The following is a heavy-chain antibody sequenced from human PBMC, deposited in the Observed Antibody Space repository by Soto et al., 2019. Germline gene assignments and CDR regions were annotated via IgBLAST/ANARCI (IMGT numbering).Heavy chain of an antibody. CDR2: ISGSGGST. J-gene: IGHJ5*02. V-gene: IGHV3-23*01. Sequence: LRLSCAASGFTFSSYAMSWVRQAPGKGLEWVSAISGSGGSTYYADSVKGWFTISRDNSKNTLYLQMNSLRAEDTAVYYCAKPLTSSGWLPNWFDPWGQGTLVTVSS. CDR3: AKPLTSSGWLPNWFDP. D-gene: IGHD6-19*01. CDR1: GFTFSSYA.